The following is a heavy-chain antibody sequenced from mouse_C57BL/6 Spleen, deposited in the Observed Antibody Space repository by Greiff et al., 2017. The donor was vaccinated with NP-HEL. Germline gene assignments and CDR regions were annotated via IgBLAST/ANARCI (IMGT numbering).Heavy chain of an antibody. CDR1: GFNIKDDY. CDR3: TTSDYYGSSYGWFAY. Sequence: EVQLQQSGAELVRPGASVKLSCTASGFNIKDDYMHWVKQRPEQGLEWIGWIDPENGDTEYASKFQGKATITADTSSGTAYLQLSSLTSEDTAVSFCTTSDYYGSSYGWFAYWGQGTLVTVSA. J-gene: IGHJ3*01. CDR2: IDPENGDT. V-gene: IGHV14-4*01. D-gene: IGHD1-1*01.